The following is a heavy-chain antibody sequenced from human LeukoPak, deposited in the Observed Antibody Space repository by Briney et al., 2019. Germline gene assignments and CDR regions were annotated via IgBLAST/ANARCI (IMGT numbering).Heavy chain of an antibody. CDR2: IYYSGST. D-gene: IGHD6-6*01. CDR3: AREEYGKFDY. CDR1: GGSISSSSYY. V-gene: IGHV4-39*07. J-gene: IGHJ4*02. Sequence: SETLSLTCTVSGGSISSSSYYWGWIRQPPGKGLEWIGSIYYSGSTYYNPSLKSRVTISVDTSKNQFSLKLSSVTAADTAVYHCAREEYGKFDYWGQGTLVTVSS.